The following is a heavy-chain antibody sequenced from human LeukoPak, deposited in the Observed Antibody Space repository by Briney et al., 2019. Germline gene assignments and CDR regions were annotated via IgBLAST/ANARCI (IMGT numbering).Heavy chain of an antibody. CDR2: IYYSGST. J-gene: IGHJ5*02. CDR3: ARGQWELLPGYNWFDP. Sequence: SQTLSLTCTVSGGSISSYYWSWIRQSPGKGLEWSGYIYYSGSTNYNPSLKSRVTISVDTSKNQFSLKLSSVTAADTAVYYCARGQWELLPGYNWFDPWGQGTLVTVSS. V-gene: IGHV4-59*01. D-gene: IGHD1-26*01. CDR1: GGSISSYY.